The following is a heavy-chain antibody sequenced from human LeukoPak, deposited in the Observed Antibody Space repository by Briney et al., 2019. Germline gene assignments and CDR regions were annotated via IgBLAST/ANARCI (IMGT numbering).Heavy chain of an antibody. Sequence: SETLSLTCAVYGGSFSGYYWSWIRQPPGKGLEWIGEINHSGSTNYNPSLKSRVTISVDTSKNQFSLKLSSVTAADTAVYYCRITMVRGAPQHMDVWGKGTTATVSS. V-gene: IGHV4-34*01. D-gene: IGHD3-10*01. J-gene: IGHJ6*03. CDR1: GGSFSGYY. CDR2: INHSGST. CDR3: RITMVRGAPQHMDV.